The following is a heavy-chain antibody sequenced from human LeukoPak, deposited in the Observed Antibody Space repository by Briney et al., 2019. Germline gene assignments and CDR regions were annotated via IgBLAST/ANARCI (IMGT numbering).Heavy chain of an antibody. CDR2: INHSGST. Sequence: PSETLSLTCAVYGGSFSGYYWSWIRQPPGKGLEWIGEINHSGSTNYNPSLKSRVTISVDTSKNQFSLKLSSVTAADKAVYYCARVGRVTSGYYFDYWGQGTLVTVSS. J-gene: IGHJ4*02. CDR1: GGSFSGYY. D-gene: IGHD2-21*02. CDR3: ARVGRVTSGYYFDY. V-gene: IGHV4-34*01.